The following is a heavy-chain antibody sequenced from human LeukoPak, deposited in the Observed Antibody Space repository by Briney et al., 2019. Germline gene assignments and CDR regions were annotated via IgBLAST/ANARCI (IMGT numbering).Heavy chain of an antibody. CDR1: GYTFTSYY. V-gene: IGHV1-46*01. Sequence: ASVKVSCKASGYTFTSYYMHWVRQAPGQGLEWMGIINPSGGSTSYAQKFQGRVTMTRDMSTSTVYMELSRLRCEDTAVYYCARGTYDFWSGYYEETYYYYYMDVWGKGTTVTVSS. D-gene: IGHD3-3*01. CDR3: ARGTYDFWSGYYEETYYYYYMDV. CDR2: INPSGGST. J-gene: IGHJ6*03.